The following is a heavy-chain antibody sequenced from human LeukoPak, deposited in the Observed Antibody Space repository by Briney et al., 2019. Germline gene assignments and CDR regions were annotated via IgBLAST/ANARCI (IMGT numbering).Heavy chain of an antibody. D-gene: IGHD3-10*01. CDR3: ARVQGRGVFNYYGRTYRGFDI. CDR2: ISYDGSDK. CDR1: GFTFSSNA. Sequence: QAGGSLRLSCAASGFTFSSNAMHWVRQAPGKGLEWVAIISYDGSDKYYADSVKGRFTISRDNSKNTLYLQMTSLRAEDTAVYYCARVQGRGVFNYYGRTYRGFDIWGQGTMVTVSS. J-gene: IGHJ3*02. V-gene: IGHV3-30*04.